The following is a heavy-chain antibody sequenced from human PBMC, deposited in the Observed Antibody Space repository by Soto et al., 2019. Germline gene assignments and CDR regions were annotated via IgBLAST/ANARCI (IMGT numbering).Heavy chain of an antibody. CDR1: GFTFISSF. Sequence: PGGSLRLSCVAFGFTFISSFMGWVRQAPGKGLEWVANINQDGGGTYYVDSVEGRFTISRDNAKDSLYLQMNSLRGEDTAVYYCARYFRGSGRYFFDYWGQGTLVTVSS. D-gene: IGHD6-19*01. CDR3: ARYFRGSGRYFFDY. V-gene: IGHV3-7*03. CDR2: INQDGGGT. J-gene: IGHJ4*02.